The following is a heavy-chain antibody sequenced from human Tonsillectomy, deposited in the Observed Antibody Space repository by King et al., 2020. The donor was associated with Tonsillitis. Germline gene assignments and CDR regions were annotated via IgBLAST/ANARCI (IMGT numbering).Heavy chain of an antibody. V-gene: IGHV1-69*01. D-gene: IGHD2-2*01. CDR2: IIPIFGTA. Sequence: QLVQSGAEAKKPGSSVKVSCKASGGTFSSYAISWVRQAPGQGLEWMGGIIPIFGTANYAQKFQGRVTITADESTSTAYMELSSLRSEDTAVYYCARDRGVVPAAIHWFDPWGQGTLVTVSS. CDR3: ARDRGVVPAAIHWFDP. J-gene: IGHJ5*02. CDR1: GGTFSSYA.